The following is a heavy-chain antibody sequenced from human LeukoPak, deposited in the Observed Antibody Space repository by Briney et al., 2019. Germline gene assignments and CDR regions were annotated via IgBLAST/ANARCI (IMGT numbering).Heavy chain of an antibody. CDR2: IYYTGST. CDR3: ARESSGYWFDI. J-gene: IGHJ3*02. D-gene: IGHD3-22*01. CDR1: GGSITNYY. Sequence: SETLSLTCTVSGGSITNYYWSWIRQPPGKGLEWIGYIYYTGSTNYSPSLKSRVTISVDTSKNQFSLKLSSVTAADTAVYYCARESSGYWFDIWGQGTMVTVSS. V-gene: IGHV4-59*01.